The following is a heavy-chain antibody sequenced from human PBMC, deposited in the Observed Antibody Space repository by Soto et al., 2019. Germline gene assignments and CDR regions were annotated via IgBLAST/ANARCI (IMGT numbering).Heavy chain of an antibody. V-gene: IGHV4-59*01. CDR2: IYYSGST. CDR1: GCSISSYY. Sequence: SETLSLTCTVSGCSISSYYWSWIRQPPGKGLEWIGYIYYSGSTNYNPSLKSRVTISVDTSKNQFSLKLSSVTAADTAVYYCARNNSSGWPYYYYYYGMDVWGQGTTVTVSS. J-gene: IGHJ6*02. D-gene: IGHD6-19*01. CDR3: ARNNSSGWPYYYYYYGMDV.